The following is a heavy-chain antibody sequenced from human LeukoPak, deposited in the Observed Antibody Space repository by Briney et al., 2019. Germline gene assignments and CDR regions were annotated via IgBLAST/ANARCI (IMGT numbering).Heavy chain of an antibody. CDR3: ARAEGLGYCSGGSCSTGAFDI. Sequence: SQTLSLTCTVSGGSISSDNYYWSWIRQHPGKGLEWMGYIYYSGSTYYNPSLKSRVTISVDTSKNQFSLKLSSVTAADTAVYYCARAEGLGYCSGGSCSTGAFDIWGQGTMVTVSS. J-gene: IGHJ3*02. V-gene: IGHV4-31*03. D-gene: IGHD2-15*01. CDR2: IYYSGST. CDR1: GGSISSDNYY.